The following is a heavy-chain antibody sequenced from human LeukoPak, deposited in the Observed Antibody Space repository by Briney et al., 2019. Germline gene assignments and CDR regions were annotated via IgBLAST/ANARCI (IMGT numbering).Heavy chain of an antibody. V-gene: IGHV3-23*01. CDR3: AKEKRLGAFDI. Sequence: WGALRHSFSAPGFTLFRYGMSWVRHAPGKGLGWVSAISGSGGSTYYADSVKGRFTISRDNSKNTLYLQTNSLRAEDTAVYYCAKEKRLGAFDIWGQGTMVTVSS. CDR1: GFTLFRYG. J-gene: IGHJ3*02. CDR2: ISGSGGST.